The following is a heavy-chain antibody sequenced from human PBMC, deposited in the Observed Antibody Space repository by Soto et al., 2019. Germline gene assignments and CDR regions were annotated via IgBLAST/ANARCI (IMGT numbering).Heavy chain of an antibody. CDR1: GGTFSSYA. Sequence: QVQLVQSGAEVKKPGSSVKVSCKASGGTFSSYAISWVRQAPGQGLEWMGGIIPIFGTANYAQKFQGRVTITADESTSTDYMELSILRSEDRAVYYCVSPGQREIARRRYYYYYGMDVWGQGTTVTVSS. CDR3: VSPGQREIARRRYYYYYGMDV. J-gene: IGHJ6*02. V-gene: IGHV1-69*01. CDR2: IIPIFGTA. D-gene: IGHD6-25*01.